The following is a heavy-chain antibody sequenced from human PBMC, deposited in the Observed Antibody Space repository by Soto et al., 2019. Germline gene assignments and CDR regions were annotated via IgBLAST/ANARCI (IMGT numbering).Heavy chain of an antibody. J-gene: IGHJ4*02. D-gene: IGHD1-1*01. CDR3: ARYIRGPTVYYFDF. CDR1: GFTFSSYA. CDR2: VSYNGGDT. Sequence: GESLKISCAASGFTFSSYAMTWVRQAPGKGLEWVSIVSYNGGDTYYADSVKGRFTISRDNSKDTVDLQMNGLRAEDTAVYYCARYIRGPTVYYFDFCGPGVLVTVSS. V-gene: IGHV3-23*01.